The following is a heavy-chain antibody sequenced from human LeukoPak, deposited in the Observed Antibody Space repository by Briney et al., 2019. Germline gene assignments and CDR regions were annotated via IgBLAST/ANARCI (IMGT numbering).Heavy chain of an antibody. Sequence: GESLKISCKGFGYNFSNYWIGWVRQMPGKVLEWMGIIHPGDSSTRYSQSLQGQVTILSDKSINTAYLQWSSLKASDTAMYYCARRQCSGGSCYYFDSWGQGTLVTVSS. CDR1: GYNFSNYW. J-gene: IGHJ4*02. CDR2: IHPGDSST. CDR3: ARRQCSGGSCYYFDS. V-gene: IGHV5-51*01. D-gene: IGHD2-15*01.